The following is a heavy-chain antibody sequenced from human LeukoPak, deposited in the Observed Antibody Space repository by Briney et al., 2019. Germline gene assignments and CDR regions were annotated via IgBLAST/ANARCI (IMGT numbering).Heavy chain of an antibody. V-gene: IGHV3-7*01. J-gene: IGHJ5*02. CDR1: GFTFSRFW. Sequence: GGSLRLSCAASGFTFSRFWMSWVRQAPDKGLEWVANINEDGSEEYYVDSVKGRFTISRDNPKNSVSMQMNSLRAEDTALYYCARREWLRHERTGYYAFDAWGQGTLVTVSS. CDR2: INEDGSEE. D-gene: IGHD1-26*01. CDR3: ARREWLRHERTGYYAFDA.